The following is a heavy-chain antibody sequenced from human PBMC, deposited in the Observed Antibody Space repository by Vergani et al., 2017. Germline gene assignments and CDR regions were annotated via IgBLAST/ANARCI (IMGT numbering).Heavy chain of an antibody. J-gene: IGHJ6*02. Sequence: QVQLQESGPGLVKPSETLSLTCTVSGGSISSYYWSWIRQPPGKGLEWIGYIYYSGSTNYNPSLKSRVTISVDTSKNQFSLKLSSVTAADTAVYYCARSPQVSTNYGMDVWGQGTTVTVSS. CDR3: ARSPQVSTNYGMDV. V-gene: IGHV4-59*01. CDR2: IYYSGST. D-gene: IGHD5/OR15-5a*01. CDR1: GGSISSYY.